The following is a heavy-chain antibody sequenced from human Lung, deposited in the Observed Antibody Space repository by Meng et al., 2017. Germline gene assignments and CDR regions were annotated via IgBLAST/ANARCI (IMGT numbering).Heavy chain of an antibody. J-gene: IGHJ4*02. D-gene: IGHD6-25*01. CDR2: INPKSGDT. CDR3: ARDEDISAAGKLFGDY. Sequence: QGPLVLSGAAVKKPGTSGKVSCKPSGYNFPDYYIPWVRRAPGQGLEWMGRINPKSGDTHYAQKFQARVTMTGDTSISTAYMELSGLRSDDTAMYYCARDEDISAAGKLFGDYWGQGTLVTVSS. V-gene: IGHV1-2*06. CDR1: GYNFPDYY.